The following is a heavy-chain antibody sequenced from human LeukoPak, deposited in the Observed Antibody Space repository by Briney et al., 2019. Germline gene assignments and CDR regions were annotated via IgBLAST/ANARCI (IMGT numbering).Heavy chain of an antibody. CDR2: IYYSGST. CDR1: GGSISSSSYY. CDR3: ARTYYYDSSGYSGFVKNKGIFDY. V-gene: IGHV4-39*07. D-gene: IGHD3-22*01. Sequence: SETLSLTCTVSGGSISSSSYYWGWIRQPPGKGLEWIGSIYYSGSTYYNPSLKSRVTISVDTSKNQFSLKLSSVTAADTAVYYCARTYYYDSSGYSGFVKNKGIFDYWGQGTLVTVSS. J-gene: IGHJ4*02.